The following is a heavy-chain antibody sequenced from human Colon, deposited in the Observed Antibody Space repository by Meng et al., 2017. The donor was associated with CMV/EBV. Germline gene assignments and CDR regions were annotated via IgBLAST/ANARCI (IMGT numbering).Heavy chain of an antibody. CDR1: GGSFSGYY. V-gene: IGHV4-34*01. J-gene: IGHJ4*02. CDR2: INHSGST. D-gene: IGHD6-13*01. CDR3: ASILFAAAAGGWGGY. Sequence: VQRHQWGEGLLKPSETLSLTCAVYGGSFSGYYWSWIRQPPGKGLEWIGEINHSGSTNYNPSLKSRVTISVDTSKNQFSLKLSSVTAADTAVYYCASILFAAAAGGWGGYWGQGTLVTVSS.